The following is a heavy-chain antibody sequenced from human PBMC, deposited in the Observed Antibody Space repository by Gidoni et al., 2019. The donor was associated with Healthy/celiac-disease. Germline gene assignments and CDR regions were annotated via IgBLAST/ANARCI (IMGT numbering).Heavy chain of an antibody. J-gene: IGHJ4*02. Sequence: QVQLVQSGAEVKKPGASVKVSCKASGYPFTSYYMHWVRQAPGQGLEWMGIINPSGGSTSYAQKFQGRVTMTRDTSTSTVYMELSSLRSEDTAVYYCARDQQGSGSYYYFDYWGQGTLVTVSS. CDR1: GYPFTSYY. CDR3: ARDQQGSGSYYYFDY. D-gene: IGHD3-10*01. CDR2: INPSGGST. V-gene: IGHV1-46*01.